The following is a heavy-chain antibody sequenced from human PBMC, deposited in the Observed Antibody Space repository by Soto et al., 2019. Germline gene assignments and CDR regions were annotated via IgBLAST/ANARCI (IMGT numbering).Heavy chain of an antibody. J-gene: IGHJ5*02. CDR1: GGSISSDY. CDR2: VYFNGGA. Sequence: KPSETLSLTCTVSGGSISSDYWSWVRQPPGKGLEWIGYVYFNGGASYNPSLQGRVSISIDRSKKQISLNLNSVTGADTAVYYCARANIDIVAAEFDLWGQGTLVTVSS. CDR3: ARANIDIVAAEFDL. V-gene: IGHV4-59*01. D-gene: IGHD5-12*01.